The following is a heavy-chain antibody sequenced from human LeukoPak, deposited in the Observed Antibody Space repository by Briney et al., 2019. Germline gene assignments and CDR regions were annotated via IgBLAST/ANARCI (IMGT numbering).Heavy chain of an antibody. D-gene: IGHD6-19*01. J-gene: IGHJ4*02. CDR1: GFTFSSYA. CDR2: ISGSGGST. Sequence: PGGSLRLSCAASGFTFSSYAMSWVRQAPGKGLEWVSAISGSGGSTYYADSVKGRFTISRDNAKNSLYLQMNSLRAEDTAVYYCAADGRDDQWLVLDYWGQGTLVTVSS. CDR3: AADGRDDQWLVLDY. V-gene: IGHV3-23*01.